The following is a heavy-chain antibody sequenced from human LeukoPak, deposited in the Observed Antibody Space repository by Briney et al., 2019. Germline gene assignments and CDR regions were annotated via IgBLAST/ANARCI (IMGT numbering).Heavy chain of an antibody. CDR3: ATGTNIVATIIPDAFDI. Sequence: PGGSLRLSCAASGFTFSDHYMDWVRQAAGKGLEWVGRIRNKANSYTTEYAASVKGRFTISRDDSKNSLYLQMNSLKTEDTAVYYCATGTNIVATIIPDAFDIWGQGTMVTVSS. CDR1: GFTFSDHY. J-gene: IGHJ3*02. V-gene: IGHV3-72*01. CDR2: IRNKANSYTT. D-gene: IGHD5-12*01.